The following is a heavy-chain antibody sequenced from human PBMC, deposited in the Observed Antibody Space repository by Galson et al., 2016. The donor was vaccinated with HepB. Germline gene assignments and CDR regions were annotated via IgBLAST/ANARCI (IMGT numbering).Heavy chain of an antibody. Sequence: SLRLSCAASGFTFSDYYMSWIRQAPGKGLEWVSYISSSTNTIYYADSVKGRFTISRDNAKNSLYLQMNSLRAEDTAVYYCARGQWGLAALYYFDFWGQGTLVTVSS. CDR1: GFTFSDYY. D-gene: IGHD1-26*01. CDR2: ISSSTNTI. J-gene: IGHJ4*02. CDR3: ARGQWGLAALYYFDF. V-gene: IGHV3-11*01.